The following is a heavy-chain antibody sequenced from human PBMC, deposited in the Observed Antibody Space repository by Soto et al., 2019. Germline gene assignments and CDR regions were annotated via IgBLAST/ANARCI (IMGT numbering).Heavy chain of an antibody. J-gene: IGHJ4*02. CDR3: AKSSGDGTLGY. CDR2: ISYDGSNK. V-gene: IGHV3-30*18. Sequence: QVQLVESGGGVVQPGRSLRLSCAASGFTFSSYGMHWVRQAQGKGLEWVAVISYDGSNKYYADSVKGRFTISRDNSKNTLYLQMNSLIAEDTAVYYCAKSSGDGTLGYWGQGTLVTVSS. D-gene: IGHD3-10*01. CDR1: GFTFSSYG.